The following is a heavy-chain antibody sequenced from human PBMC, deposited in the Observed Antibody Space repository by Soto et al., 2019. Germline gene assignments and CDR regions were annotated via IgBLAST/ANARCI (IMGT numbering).Heavy chain of an antibody. J-gene: IGHJ6*02. Sequence: EVQLLQSGAEVKKPGESLKISCEASGYKFVDYWIAWVRQMPGKGLEWMGLILPADSRTIYSPSLQGQVTFSVDKSISTAFLQWSSLKASDTAIYFCARHNDYYDGDHKYYAYSMDVWGQGTTVTVSS. D-gene: IGHD3-22*01. CDR3: ARHNDYYDGDHKYYAYSMDV. V-gene: IGHV5-51*01. CDR1: GYKFVDYW. CDR2: ILPADSRT.